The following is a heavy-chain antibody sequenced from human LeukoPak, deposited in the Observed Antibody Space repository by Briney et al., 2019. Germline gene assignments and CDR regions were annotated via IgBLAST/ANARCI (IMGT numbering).Heavy chain of an antibody. Sequence: SVKVSCKASGGTFSSYTISWVRQAPGQGLEWMGRIIPILGIANYAQKFQGRVTITADKSTSTAYMELSSLRSEDTAVYYCARYYDSRGYYYGYWGQGTLVTVSS. D-gene: IGHD3-22*01. CDR1: GGTFSSYT. CDR3: ARYYDSRGYYYGY. CDR2: IIPILGIA. V-gene: IGHV1-69*02. J-gene: IGHJ4*02.